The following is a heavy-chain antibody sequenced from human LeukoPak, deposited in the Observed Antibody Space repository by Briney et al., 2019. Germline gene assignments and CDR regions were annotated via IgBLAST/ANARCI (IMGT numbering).Heavy chain of an antibody. V-gene: IGHV3-30-3*01. CDR1: GFTFSSYA. CDR2: ISYDGSNK. J-gene: IGHJ5*02. D-gene: IGHD6-6*01. CDR3: ARDQEYSSSSWDWFDP. Sequence: GGSLRLSCAASGFTFSSYAMHWVRQAPGKGLEWVAVISYDGSNKYYADSVKGRFTISRDNAKNSLSLQMNSLRAEDTAVYYCARDQEYSSSSWDWFDPWGQGTLVTVSS.